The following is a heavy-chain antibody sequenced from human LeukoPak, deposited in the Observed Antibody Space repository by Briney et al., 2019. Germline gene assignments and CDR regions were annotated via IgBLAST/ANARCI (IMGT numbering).Heavy chain of an antibody. Sequence: ASVKVSCKASGYTLTSYGISWVRQAPGQGLEWMGWISAYNGNTNYAQKLQGRVTMTTDTSTSTAYMELRSLRSDDTALYYCARVGEPYCSSTSCYYYYYMDVWGKGTTVTVSS. CDR3: ARVGEPYCSSTSCYYYYYMDV. CDR2: ISAYNGNT. J-gene: IGHJ6*03. V-gene: IGHV1-18*01. CDR1: GYTLTSYG. D-gene: IGHD2-2*01.